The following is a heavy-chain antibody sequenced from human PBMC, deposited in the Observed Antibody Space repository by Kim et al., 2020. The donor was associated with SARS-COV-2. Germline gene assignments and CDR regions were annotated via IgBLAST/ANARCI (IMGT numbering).Heavy chain of an antibody. Sequence: SVKVSCKASGGSFNTYDVNWVRQAPGQGIELLGGIIPVFGSPKYTQKFQGRITITADTSTNTVYMELRSLKFDDTAVYFCATSQGIAVAGTYWFFDLWGRGTLVSVSS. V-gene: IGHV1-69*06. CDR1: GGSFNTYD. CDR3: ATSQGIAVAGTYWFFDL. D-gene: IGHD6-19*01. CDR2: IIPVFGSP. J-gene: IGHJ2*01.